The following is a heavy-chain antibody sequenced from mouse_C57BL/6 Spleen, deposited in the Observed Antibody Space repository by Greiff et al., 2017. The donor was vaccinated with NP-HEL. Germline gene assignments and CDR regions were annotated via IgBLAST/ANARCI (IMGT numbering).Heavy chain of an antibody. CDR1: GYTFTDYN. Sequence: DVQLQESGPELVKPGASVKMSCKASGYTFTDYNMHWVKQSHGKSLEWIGYINPNNGGTSYNQKFKGKATLTVNKSSSTADMGRRSLTSEDSEVYYCARARDGYYPDVWGTGTTVTVSS. CDR2: INPNNGGT. J-gene: IGHJ1*03. V-gene: IGHV1-22*01. D-gene: IGHD2-3*01. CDR3: ARARDGYYPDV.